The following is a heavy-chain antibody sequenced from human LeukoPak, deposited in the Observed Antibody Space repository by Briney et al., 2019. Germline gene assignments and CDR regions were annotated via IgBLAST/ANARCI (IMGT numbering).Heavy chain of an antibody. D-gene: IGHD6-6*01. V-gene: IGHV1-8*01. CDR2: MNPNSGNT. CDR3: AREGYSSSSGPRGNWFDP. CDR1: GYTFTSYD. J-gene: IGHJ5*02. Sequence: ASVKVSCKASGYTFTSYDINWVRQATGQGLEWMGWMNPNSGNTGYAQKFQGRLTMTRNTSISTAYMALSNLRSEDTAVYYCAREGYSSSSGPRGNWFDPWGQGTLVTVSS.